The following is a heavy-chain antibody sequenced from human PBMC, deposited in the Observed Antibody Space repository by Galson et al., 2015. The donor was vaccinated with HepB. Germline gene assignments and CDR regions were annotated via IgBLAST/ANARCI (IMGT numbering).Heavy chain of an antibody. D-gene: IGHD1-26*01. CDR2: ISGSGGST. V-gene: IGHV3-23*01. CDR3: AKEPGGSYPSFTFDY. CDR1: GFTFISYA. J-gene: IGHJ4*02. Sequence: SLRLSCAASGFTFISYAMSWVRQAPGKVLEWVSAISGSGGSTYYADSEKGRVTISRDNSRNTLYLQMNSLRAEDTSVYYCAKEPGGSYPSFTFDYWGQGALVTVTS.